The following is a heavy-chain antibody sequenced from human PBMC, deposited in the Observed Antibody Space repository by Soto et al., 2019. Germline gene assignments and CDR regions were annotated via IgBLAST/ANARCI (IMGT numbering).Heavy chain of an antibody. Sequence: PGGSLRLSCAASGFTFSSYAMHWVRQAPGKGLEWVAVISYDGSNKYYADSVKGRFTISRDNSKNTLYLQMNSLRAEDTAVYYCAREMDLREGTVVSMDVWGQGTTVTVSS. J-gene: IGHJ6*02. CDR3: AREMDLREGTVVSMDV. CDR1: GFTFSSYA. V-gene: IGHV3-30-3*01. CDR2: ISYDGSNK. D-gene: IGHD4-17*01.